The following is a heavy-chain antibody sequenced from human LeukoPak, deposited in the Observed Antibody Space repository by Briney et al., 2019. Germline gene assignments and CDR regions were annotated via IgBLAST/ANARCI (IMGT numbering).Heavy chain of an antibody. CDR1: GGSISSGAYY. V-gene: IGHV4-31*03. CDR3: ARARDCSGGTCYQFNWFDP. D-gene: IGHD2-15*01. J-gene: IGHJ5*02. Sequence: SQTLSPTCTVSGGSISSGAYYWSWIRQHPGKGLEWIGYIFYSGNNSYNPSLKSRVTISVDTSKNQFSLRMSSVTAADTAVYYCARARDCSGGTCYQFNWFDPWGQGTLVTVSS. CDR2: IFYSGNN.